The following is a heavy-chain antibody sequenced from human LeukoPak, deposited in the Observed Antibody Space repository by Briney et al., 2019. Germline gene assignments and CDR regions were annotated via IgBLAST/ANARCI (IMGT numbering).Heavy chain of an antibody. V-gene: IGHV4-4*02. D-gene: IGHD3-9*01. CDR1: GVSISSSEW. Sequence: SGTLSLTCAVSGVSISSSEWWIWVRQPPGQGLEWIGEIHRDGRTRYNPSLQTRVTMSIDYSKNQISLEVTSVTAADTAIYYCGKTDIYFNPIDYWGPGSLVTVSS. J-gene: IGHJ4*02. CDR3: GKTDIYFNPIDY. CDR2: IHRDGRT.